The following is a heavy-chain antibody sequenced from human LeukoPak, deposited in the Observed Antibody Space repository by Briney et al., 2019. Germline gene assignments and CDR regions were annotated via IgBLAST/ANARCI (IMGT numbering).Heavy chain of an antibody. CDR1: GGSISSYY. Sequence: SETLSLTCTVSGGSISSYYWSWIRQPPGKGLEWIAYIYYSGSTNYNPSLKSRVTISVDTSKNQFSLKLSSVTAADTAVYYCASLDTAMTNYFDYWGQGTLVTVPS. CDR2: IYYSGST. CDR3: ASLDTAMTNYFDY. V-gene: IGHV4-59*01. D-gene: IGHD5-18*01. J-gene: IGHJ4*02.